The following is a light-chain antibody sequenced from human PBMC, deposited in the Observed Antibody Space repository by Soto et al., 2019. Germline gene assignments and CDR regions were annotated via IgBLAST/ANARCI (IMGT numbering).Light chain of an antibody. J-gene: IGKJ3*01. CDR2: AVS. CDR1: QSISNY. CDR3: QLSHSIPFT. Sequence: DIQMTQSPSPLSASVGDRVTITCRASQSISNYLNWFQQKPGRAPSLLIYAVSSLPGGVPSRFSGSGSETDFTLTISSLQPEDSATYFCQLSHSIPFTFGPGTKVDVQ. V-gene: IGKV1-39*01.